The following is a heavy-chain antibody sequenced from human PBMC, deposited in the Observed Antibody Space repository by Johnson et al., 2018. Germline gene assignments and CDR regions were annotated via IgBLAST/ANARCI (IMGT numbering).Heavy chain of an antibody. V-gene: IGHV3-30*18. CDR2: ISYDGSNQ. J-gene: IGHJ3*02. Sequence: QVQLVESGGGVVQPGRSLRLSCAASGFTFSSYGMHWVRQAPGKGLEWVALISYDGSNQYYADSMRGRFTISRDNSKHTLCLQMTSLRAEDTAVYYCAKDRFHGPQYDSSGYYMVAVDIWGQGTMVTVSS. D-gene: IGHD3-22*01. CDR3: AKDRFHGPQYDSSGYYMVAVDI. CDR1: GFTFSSYG.